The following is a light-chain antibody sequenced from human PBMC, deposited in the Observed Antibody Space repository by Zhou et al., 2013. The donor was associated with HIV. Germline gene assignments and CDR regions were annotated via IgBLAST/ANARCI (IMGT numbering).Light chain of an antibody. CDR2: GNS. Sequence: QSVLTQPPSVSGAPGQRVTISCTGSRSHIGAGYDVHWYQQLPGKAPKLLISGNSNRRSGVPARFSGSKSGTSASLVITGLQAEDEADYYCQSYDSSLSTYVVFGGGTKADRP. V-gene: IGLV1-40*01. CDR1: RSHIGAGYD. J-gene: IGLJ2*01. CDR3: QSYDSSLSTYVV.